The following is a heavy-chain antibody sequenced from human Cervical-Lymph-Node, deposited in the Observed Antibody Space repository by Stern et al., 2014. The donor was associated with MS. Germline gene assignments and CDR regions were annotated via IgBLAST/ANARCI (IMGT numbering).Heavy chain of an antibody. J-gene: IGHJ6*02. V-gene: IGHV1-69*01. CDR2: ITPISGTA. D-gene: IGHD3-10*01. CDR3: ARLSGDLYYYGMDV. Sequence: VQLVESGAEVKKPGSSVKVSCKASGGTFSRYAISWVRQAPGQGLEWMGGITPISGTANYAQKVQGRVTITADESTSTAYMELSSLRSEDTAVYYCARLSGDLYYYGMDVWGQGTTVTVSS. CDR1: GGTFSRYA.